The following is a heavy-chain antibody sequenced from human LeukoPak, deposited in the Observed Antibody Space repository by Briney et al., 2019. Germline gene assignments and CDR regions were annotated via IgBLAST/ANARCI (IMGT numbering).Heavy chain of an antibody. D-gene: IGHD2-15*01. J-gene: IGHJ4*02. V-gene: IGHV1-24*01. CDR2: FDPEDGET. CDR1: GYTLTELS. Sequence: ASVKVSCKVSGYTLTELSMHWVRQAPGKGLEWMGGFDPEDGETIYAQKFQGRVTMTEDTSTDTAYMELSSLRSEDTAVYYCARAYNGVVAAFAAFDYWGQGTLVTVSS. CDR3: ARAYNGVVAAFAAFDY.